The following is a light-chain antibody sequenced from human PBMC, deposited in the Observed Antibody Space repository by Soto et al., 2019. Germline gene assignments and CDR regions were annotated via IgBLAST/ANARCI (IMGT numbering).Light chain of an antibody. Sequence: QSVLTQPPSASGTPGERVTISCSGSSSNIGSNAVTWYQQLPGTAPKLLIYSNNQRASGVPDRFSGSKSGTSASLAISGLQSADEADYYCAAWGDSLNGRVLFGGGTKLTVL. CDR1: SSNIGSNA. CDR2: SNN. CDR3: AAWGDSLNGRVL. V-gene: IGLV1-44*01. J-gene: IGLJ2*01.